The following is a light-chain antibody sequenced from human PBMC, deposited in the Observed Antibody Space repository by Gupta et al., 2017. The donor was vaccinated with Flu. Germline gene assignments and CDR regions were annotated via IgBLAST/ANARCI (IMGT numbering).Light chain of an antibody. Sequence: QSALTQPPSVSGSPGQSVTISCTGTSSDVGSYNRVSWYQQPPGPAPKLMIYEVSNRPSGVPDRFSGSKSGNTASLTISGLQAEDEADYYCSSYTTSSTVIFGGGTKVTVL. J-gene: IGLJ2*01. CDR3: SSYTTSSTVI. CDR1: SSDVGSYNR. V-gene: IGLV2-18*02. CDR2: EVS.